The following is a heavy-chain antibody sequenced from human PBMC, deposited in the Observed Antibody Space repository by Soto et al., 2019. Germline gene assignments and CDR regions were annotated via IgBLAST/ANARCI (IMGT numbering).Heavy chain of an antibody. CDR2: IYYSGTT. CDR1: GDSVSNDNYY. D-gene: IGHD3-16*01. Sequence: SETLSLTCAVSGDSVSNDNYYWSWIRQPPGKGLEWIGFIYYSGTTNYNSYLKSRLSLSVDMSKNQFSLKLASVTAADTAVYFCARSQRGRTAFTFDYWGQGALVTVSS. J-gene: IGHJ4*02. V-gene: IGHV4-61*01. CDR3: ARSQRGRTAFTFDY.